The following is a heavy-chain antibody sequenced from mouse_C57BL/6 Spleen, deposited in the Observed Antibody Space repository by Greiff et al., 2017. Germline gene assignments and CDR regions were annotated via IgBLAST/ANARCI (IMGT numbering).Heavy chain of an antibody. J-gene: IGHJ1*03. V-gene: IGHV6-3*01. D-gene: IGHD1-1*01. CDR1: GFTFSNYW. CDR2: IRLKSDNYAT. CDR3: PGSYGSSYSRYWYFDV. Sequence: EVKLEESGGGLVQPGGSMKLSCVASGFTFSNYWMNWVRQSPEKGLEWVAQIRLKSDNYATDYAESVKGRFTISRDDSKSSVYLQMNNLRAEDTEIYYCPGSYGSSYSRYWYFDVWGTGTTVTVSS.